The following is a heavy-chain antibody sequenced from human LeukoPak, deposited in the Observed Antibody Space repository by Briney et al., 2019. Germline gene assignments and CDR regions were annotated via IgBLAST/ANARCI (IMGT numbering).Heavy chain of an antibody. D-gene: IGHD3-22*01. V-gene: IGHV3-30-3*02. Sequence: PGGSLRLSCAVSGFTFSSYAMHWVRQAPGKGLEWVAVISYDGSNKYYADSVRGRFTISRDNSKNTLYLQMNSLRAEDTAVYYCAKDHPGGGRYSYDSAGAFDYWGQGTLVTVSS. J-gene: IGHJ4*02. CDR1: GFTFSSYA. CDR3: AKDHPGGGRYSYDSAGAFDY. CDR2: ISYDGSNK.